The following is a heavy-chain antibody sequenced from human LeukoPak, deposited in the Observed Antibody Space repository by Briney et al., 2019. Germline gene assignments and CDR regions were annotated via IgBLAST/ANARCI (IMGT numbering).Heavy chain of an antibody. CDR1: GFTFSSYR. V-gene: IGHV3-74*01. J-gene: IGHJ5*02. Sequence: GGSLRLSCAASGFTFSSYRMHWVRQAPGKGLVWVSRINSDGSSRHYADSVKGRFTISRDNAKNTLYLQMNSLRADDTAVYYCARVEKKLIVGSTNHWFDPWGQGTLVTVSS. D-gene: IGHD1-26*01. CDR2: INSDGSSR. CDR3: ARVEKKLIVGSTNHWFDP.